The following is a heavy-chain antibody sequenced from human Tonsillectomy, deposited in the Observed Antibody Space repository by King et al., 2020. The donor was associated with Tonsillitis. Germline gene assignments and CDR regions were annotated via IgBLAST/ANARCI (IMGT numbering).Heavy chain of an antibody. CDR3: ARSNGYGGGNWFDP. J-gene: IGHJ5*02. Sequence: QLQESGPGLLKTSETLSLTCVVSGDSISSGSYYWNWIRQPPGKRLEWIGYIYYTGNTNYNPSLNSRATIFRDTSKNQLSLRLYSVTAADTAVYCARSNGYGGGNWFDPWGQGTLVTVSS. CDR2: IYYTGNT. CDR1: GDSISSGSYY. D-gene: IGHD6-25*01. V-gene: IGHV4-61*01.